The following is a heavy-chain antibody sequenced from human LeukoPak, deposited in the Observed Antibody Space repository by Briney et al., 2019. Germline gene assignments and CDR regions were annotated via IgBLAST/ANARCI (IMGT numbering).Heavy chain of an antibody. J-gene: IGHJ4*02. CDR2: ISESGSGT. D-gene: IGHD6-13*01. CDR1: GFTFGTYA. V-gene: IGHV3-23*01. Sequence: GGSLRLFCAASGFTFGTYAMTWVRQAPGKGLEWVSSISESGSGTNYADSVKGRFTISRDNSRNTLYLQMSSVRAEDTAAYYCAKLIAAAGSHYWGQGALVTVSS. CDR3: AKLIAAAGSHY.